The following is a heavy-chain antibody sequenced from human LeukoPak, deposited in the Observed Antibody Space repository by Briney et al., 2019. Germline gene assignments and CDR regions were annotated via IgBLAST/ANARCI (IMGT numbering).Heavy chain of an antibody. V-gene: IGHV3-30-3*01. Sequence: RGSLRLSCAASGFSSRSYAINWVRHAPREGLERVAVISYDGNNKYFADSMKGRFNSYIDNFKSSLFLQMNSLGAEHTAVYFCARGWDYGGDQDGFDIWGRGTMVTVSS. CDR3: ARGWDYGGDQDGFDI. D-gene: IGHD2-21*01. CDR1: GFSSRSYA. J-gene: IGHJ3*02. CDR2: ISYDGNNK.